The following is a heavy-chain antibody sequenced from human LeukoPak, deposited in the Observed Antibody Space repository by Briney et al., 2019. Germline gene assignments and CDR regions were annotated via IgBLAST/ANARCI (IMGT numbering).Heavy chain of an antibody. V-gene: IGHV1-18*01. CDR2: ISAYNGNT. Sequence: ASVKVSCKASGDTLSSDAVNWVRQAPGQGLEWMGWISAYNGNTNYAQKLQGRVTMTTDTSTSTAYMELSSLRSEDTVVYYCATAGRGSYLYYYFDYWGQGTLVTVSS. J-gene: IGHJ4*02. CDR3: ATAGRGSYLYYYFDY. CDR1: GDTLSSDA. D-gene: IGHD1-26*01.